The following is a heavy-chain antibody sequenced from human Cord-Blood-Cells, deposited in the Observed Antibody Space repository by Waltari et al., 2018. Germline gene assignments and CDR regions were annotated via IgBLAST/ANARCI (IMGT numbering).Heavy chain of an antibody. D-gene: IGHD1-7*01. CDR3: ARGSKAAGTLGFDP. Sequence: QVQLVQSGAEVKKPGASVKVSCKASGYTFTSYAMHWVRQAPGQRLEWMGWINAGNGNTKYSQKFQGRVTITRDTSANTAYMELSSLRSEDTAVYYCARGSKAAGTLGFDPWGQGTLVTVSS. V-gene: IGHV1-3*01. CDR1: GYTFTSYA. CDR2: INAGNGNT. J-gene: IGHJ5*02.